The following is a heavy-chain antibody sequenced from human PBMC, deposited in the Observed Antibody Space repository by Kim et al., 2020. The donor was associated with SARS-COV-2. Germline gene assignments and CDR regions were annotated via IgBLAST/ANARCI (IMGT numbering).Heavy chain of an antibody. CDR2: IYPGDSDT. Sequence: GESLKISCKGSGYSFTSYWIGWVRQMPGKGLEWMGIIYPGDSDTRYSPSFQGQVTISADKSISTAYLQWSSLKASDTAMYYCARRTRTYSSGRYEDPYFDYWGQGTLVTVSS. CDR3: ARRTRTYSSGRYEDPYFDY. CDR1: GYSFTSYW. D-gene: IGHD6-19*01. J-gene: IGHJ4*02. V-gene: IGHV5-51*01.